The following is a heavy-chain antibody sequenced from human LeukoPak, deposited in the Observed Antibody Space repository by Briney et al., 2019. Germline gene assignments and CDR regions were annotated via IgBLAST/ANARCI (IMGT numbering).Heavy chain of an antibody. CDR2: ISSSSSYI. D-gene: IGHD7-27*01. J-gene: IGHJ6*03. Sequence: GGSLRLSCAASGFTFSSYSMNWVRQAPGKGLEWVSSISSSSSYIYYADSVKGRFTISRDNAKNSLYLQMNSLRAEDTAVYYCARVNWEYYYYMDVWGKGTTVTVSS. CDR1: GFTFSSYS. CDR3: ARVNWEYYYYMDV. V-gene: IGHV3-21*01.